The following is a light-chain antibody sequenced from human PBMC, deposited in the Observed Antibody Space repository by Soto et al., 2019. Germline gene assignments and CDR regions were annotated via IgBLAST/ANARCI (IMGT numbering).Light chain of an antibody. Sequence: EIVMTQSPVTLSVSPGERATLSCRASQSISNHLAWYQQKPGQAPRLLIHGASTRATGIPARFSGSGSGTEFTLTNTSLQTEDFSVYYCQQYNNWPPRTFGQGTKLEIK. J-gene: IGKJ2*01. CDR3: QQYNNWPPRT. CDR1: QSISNH. CDR2: GAS. V-gene: IGKV3-15*01.